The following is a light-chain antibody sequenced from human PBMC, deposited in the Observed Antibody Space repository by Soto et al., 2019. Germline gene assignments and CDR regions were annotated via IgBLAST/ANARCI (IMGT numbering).Light chain of an antibody. J-gene: IGKJ1*01. CDR2: DAF. Sequence: DIQVTQSPSSLSASVGDRVTITCRASQNIYNFLHWYQAKPGKAPKLLICDAFILQSGVPSRFSGSGSGTDFTLTISSLQPEDFATYYCQQSYSSPRTFGLGTKVEIK. CDR1: QNIYNF. V-gene: IGKV1-39*01. CDR3: QQSYSSPRT.